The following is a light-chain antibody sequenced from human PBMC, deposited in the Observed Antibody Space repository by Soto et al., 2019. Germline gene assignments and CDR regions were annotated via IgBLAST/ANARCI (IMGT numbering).Light chain of an antibody. Sequence: DIVMNQSPNPLAVSLGERATINCKSSQRVLLNSHNKNYLAWYQQRPGQPPKLLIYWASTRESGVPDRFSGSGSGTDFTLTITSLQAEDVAVYYCQQYESTPPTFGQGTKLEIK. CDR3: QQYESTPPT. V-gene: IGKV4-1*01. J-gene: IGKJ2*01. CDR1: QRVLLNSHNKNY. CDR2: WAS.